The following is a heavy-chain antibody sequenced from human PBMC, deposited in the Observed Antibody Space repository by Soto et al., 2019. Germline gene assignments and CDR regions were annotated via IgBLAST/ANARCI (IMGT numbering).Heavy chain of an antibody. CDR3: ARDQTYYYDSSGYTGGY. CDR2: ISGHNANT. D-gene: IGHD3-22*01. Sequence: ASVKVSCKASGDTFNSYGISWVRQAPGQGLEWMGWISGHNANTNYAQKFQGRVTMTTDTSTSTAYMELRSLRSDDTAMYYCARDQTYYYDSSGYTGGYWGQGTLVTVSS. V-gene: IGHV1-18*01. J-gene: IGHJ4*02. CDR1: GDTFNSYG.